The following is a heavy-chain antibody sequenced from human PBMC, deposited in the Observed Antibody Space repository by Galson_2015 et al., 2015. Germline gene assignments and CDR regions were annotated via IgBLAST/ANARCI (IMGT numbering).Heavy chain of an antibody. CDR2: INAGNGNT. J-gene: IGHJ5*02. V-gene: IGHV1-3*01. D-gene: IGHD6-19*01. CDR3: ARDPPNLQVAGTGWFGP. CDR1: GYTFTNYA. Sequence: SVKVSCKASGYTFTNYAVHWVRQAPGQRLEWMGWINAGNGNTKYSQKFQDRVTITRDTSATTAYIELSSLRSEDTAIYYCARDPPNLQVAGTGWFGPWGQGTLVTVSS.